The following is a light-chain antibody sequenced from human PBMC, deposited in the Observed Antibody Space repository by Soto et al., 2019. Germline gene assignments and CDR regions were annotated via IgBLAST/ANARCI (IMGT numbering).Light chain of an antibody. CDR2: DAS. CDR1: QSVSSY. CDR3: QQRSNWPT. J-gene: IGKJ1*01. Sequence: IVLTQSPAPLSLSPGERATLSCRASQSVSSYLAWYQQKPGQAPRLLIYDASNRATGIPARFSGSGSGTDFTLTISSLEPEDFAVYYCQQRSNWPTFGQGTKVDTK. V-gene: IGKV3-11*01.